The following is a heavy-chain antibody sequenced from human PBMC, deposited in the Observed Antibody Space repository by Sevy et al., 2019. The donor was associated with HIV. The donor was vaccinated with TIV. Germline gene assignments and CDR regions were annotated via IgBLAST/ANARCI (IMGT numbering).Heavy chain of an antibody. Sequence: SETLSLTCTVSGGSISSSSYYWGWIRQPPGKGLEWIGSIYYSGSTYYNPSLKSRVTISVDTSKNQFSLKLSSVTAADTAVYYCARRDSSSWYGALEGPSFDYWGQGTLVTVSS. CDR2: IYYSGST. J-gene: IGHJ4*02. CDR3: ARRDSSSWYGALEGPSFDY. V-gene: IGHV4-39*01. CDR1: GGSISSSSYY. D-gene: IGHD6-13*01.